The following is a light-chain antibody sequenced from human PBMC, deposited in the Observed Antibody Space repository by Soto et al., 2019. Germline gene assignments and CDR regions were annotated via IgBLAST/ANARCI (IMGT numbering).Light chain of an antibody. CDR1: QSISSW. CDR3: QEYNNYWT. J-gene: IGKJ1*01. Sequence: DIQMTQSPSTLSASVGDRVTITCRASQSISSWLAWYQQKPGKAPKLLIYDASSLESGVPSRFSASGSGTEFTLTISSLHPDDFATYYCQEYNNYWTFGQGTKVEIK. V-gene: IGKV1-5*01. CDR2: DAS.